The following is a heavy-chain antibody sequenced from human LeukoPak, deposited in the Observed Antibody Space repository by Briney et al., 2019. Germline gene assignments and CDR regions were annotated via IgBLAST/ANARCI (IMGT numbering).Heavy chain of an antibody. D-gene: IGHD6-19*01. V-gene: IGHV3-23*01. CDR2: ISGSGGST. J-gene: IGHJ4*02. CDR3: AKDYYRSGRSSGWYGRHFDY. CDR1: GFTFSSYA. Sequence: SGGSLRLSCAASGFTFSSYAMSWVRQAPGKGLEWVSAISGSGGSTYYADSVKGRFTISRDNSKNTLYLQMNSLRAEDTAVYYCAKDYYRSGRSSGWYGRHFDYWGQGTLVTVSS.